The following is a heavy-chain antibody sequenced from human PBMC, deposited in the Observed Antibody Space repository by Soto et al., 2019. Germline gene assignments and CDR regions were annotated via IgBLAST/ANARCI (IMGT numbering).Heavy chain of an antibody. Sequence: QVQLVQSGAEVKKPGASVKVSCKASGYTFTNYYMHWVRQAPGQGLEWMGIINPSGGSTSYAQKFQGRVTMTRDTSTSTVYMELSSLRSEDTAVYYCARSLRPSYSSSSPNYMDVWGKGTTVTVSS. CDR2: INPSGGST. CDR1: GYTFTNYY. D-gene: IGHD6-6*01. CDR3: ARSLRPSYSSSSPNYMDV. V-gene: IGHV1-46*03. J-gene: IGHJ6*03.